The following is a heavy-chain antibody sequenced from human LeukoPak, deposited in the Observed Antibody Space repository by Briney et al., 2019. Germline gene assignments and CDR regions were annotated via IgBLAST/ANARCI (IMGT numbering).Heavy chain of an antibody. CDR1: GYTFTSYG. CDR2: ISAYNGNT. J-gene: IGHJ4*02. Sequence: ASVKVSCKASGYTFTSYGISWVRQAPGQGLEWMGWISAYNGNTNYAQKLQGRVTMTTDTSTSTAYMELRSLRSDDTAVYHCAAIVNSGWYRYFDYWGQGTLVTVSS. CDR3: AAIVNSGWYRYFDY. D-gene: IGHD6-19*01. V-gene: IGHV1-18*01.